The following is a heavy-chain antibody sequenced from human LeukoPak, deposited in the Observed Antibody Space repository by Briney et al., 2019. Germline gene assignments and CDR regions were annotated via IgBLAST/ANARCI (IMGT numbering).Heavy chain of an antibody. J-gene: IGHJ4*02. D-gene: IGHD2-2*01. CDR1: GYSISSGYY. CDR2: IHHSGNT. V-gene: IGHV4-38-2*01. Sequence: SETLSLTCAVSGYSISSGYYWGWIRQPPGKGLEWIGSIHHSGNTYYNPSLKSRVTISVDTSKNQFSLKLTSVTAADTAVYYCASRAVPGATYYFHYWGQGILVTVSS. CDR3: ASRAVPGATYYFHY.